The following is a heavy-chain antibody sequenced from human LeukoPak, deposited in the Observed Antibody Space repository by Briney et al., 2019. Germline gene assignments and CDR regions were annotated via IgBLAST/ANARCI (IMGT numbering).Heavy chain of an antibody. CDR2: IYTSGST. D-gene: IGHD5-18*01. CDR3: ARLRIQLWPPVWVYFDY. V-gene: IGHV4-61*02. J-gene: IGHJ4*02. Sequence: SETLSLTCTVSGGSSSSGSYYWSWIRQPAGKGLEWIGRIYTSGSTNYNPPLKSRVTISVDTSKNPFSLQLSSVTAAETAVYYCARLRIQLWPPVWVYFDYWGQGTLVTVSS. CDR1: GGSSSSGSYY.